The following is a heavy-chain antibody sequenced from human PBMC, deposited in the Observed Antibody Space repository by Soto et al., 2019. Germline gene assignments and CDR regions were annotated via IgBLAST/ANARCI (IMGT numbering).Heavy chain of an antibody. V-gene: IGHV4-4*02. CDR1: GGSISSNNW. J-gene: IGHJ4*02. CDR2: IYHSGST. CDR3: ASSTVTEDY. D-gene: IGHD4-17*01. Sequence: QVQLQESGPGLVKPSGTLSLTCAVSGGSISSNNWWSWVRQPPGKGLEWIGEIYHSGSTNYNPSLKSRATFSVDKSKNQSSLNLRSVTAAYTAVYYCASSTVTEDYWGQGTLVTDSS.